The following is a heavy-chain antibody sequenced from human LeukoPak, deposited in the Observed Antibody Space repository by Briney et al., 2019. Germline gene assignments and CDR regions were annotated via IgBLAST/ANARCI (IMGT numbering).Heavy chain of an antibody. CDR1: GGTFSSYA. Sequence: ASVKVSCKASGGTFSSYAISWVRQAPGQGLEWMGIMNPSGGSTSYAQKFQGRVTMTRDTSTSTVYMELSSLRSEDTAVYYCARVARGVEVVTMGSFDYWGQGTLVTVSS. J-gene: IGHJ4*02. D-gene: IGHD4-11*01. CDR3: ARVARGVEVVTMGSFDY. V-gene: IGHV1-46*01. CDR2: MNPSGGST.